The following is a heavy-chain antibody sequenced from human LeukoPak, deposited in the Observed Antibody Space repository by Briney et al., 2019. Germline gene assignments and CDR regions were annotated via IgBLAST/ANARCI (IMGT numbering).Heavy chain of an antibody. V-gene: IGHV1-24*01. D-gene: IGHD3-3*01. CDR2: FDPEDGET. J-gene: IGHJ4*02. CDR1: GYTLTELS. Sequence: GASVKVSCKVSGYTLTELSMHWVQRAPGEGLEWMGGFDPEDGETIYAQKFQGRVTMTEDTSTDTAYMELSSLRSEDTAVYYCATSRLRFLEWFDFDYWGQGTLVTVSS. CDR3: ATSRLRFLEWFDFDY.